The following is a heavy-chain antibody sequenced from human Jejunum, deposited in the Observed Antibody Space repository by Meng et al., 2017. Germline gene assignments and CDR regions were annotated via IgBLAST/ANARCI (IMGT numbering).Heavy chain of an antibody. CDR2: INTDGSST. CDR3: IRDSYVTDICDGMDV. D-gene: IGHD3-9*01. V-gene: IGHV3-74*01. J-gene: IGHJ6*02. Sequence: GESLKISCAASGFTFSSYWMHWVRQAPGKGLVWVARINTDGSSTSYADSVKERFTISRDNAKNSLNLQMNSLRAKDTAVYYCIRDSYVTDICDGMDVWGQGTTVTVSS. CDR1: GFTFSSYW.